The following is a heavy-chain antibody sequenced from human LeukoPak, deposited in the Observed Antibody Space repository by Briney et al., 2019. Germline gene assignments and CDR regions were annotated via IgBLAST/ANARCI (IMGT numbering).Heavy chain of an antibody. CDR3: ARGGYCSSTSCYPVDYYYYMDV. J-gene: IGHJ6*03. CDR2: ISSSSSYI. V-gene: IGHV3-21*01. D-gene: IGHD2-2*01. Sequence: GGSLRLSCAASGFTFSSYSMNWVRQAPGKGLEWVSSISSSSSYIYYADSVKGRFTISRDNAKNSLYLQMNSLRAKDTAVYYCARGGYCSSTSCYPVDYYYYMDVWGKGTTVTVSS. CDR1: GFTFSSYS.